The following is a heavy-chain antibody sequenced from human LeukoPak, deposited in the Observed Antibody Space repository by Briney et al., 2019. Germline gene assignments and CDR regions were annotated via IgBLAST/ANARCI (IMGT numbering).Heavy chain of an antibody. Sequence: ASVKVSCKVSGYTLTELSMHWVRQAPGKGLEWMGGFDPEDGETIYAQKFQGRLTMTEDTSTDTAYMELSRLRSDDTAVYYCARGSSSSWYVVDYYYGMDVWGQGTTVTVSS. CDR1: GYTLTELS. CDR2: FDPEDGET. CDR3: ARGSSSSWYVVDYYYGMDV. J-gene: IGHJ6*02. V-gene: IGHV1-24*01. D-gene: IGHD6-13*01.